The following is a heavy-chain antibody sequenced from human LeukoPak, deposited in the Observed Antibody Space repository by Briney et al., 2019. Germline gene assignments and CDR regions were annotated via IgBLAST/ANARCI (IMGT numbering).Heavy chain of an antibody. V-gene: IGHV3-30-3*01. CDR2: ISYDGSNK. CDR3: ARMALVPAAIRTLFFMDV. D-gene: IGHD2-2*02. J-gene: IGHJ6*03. CDR1: GFTFSSYA. Sequence: GGSLRLSCAASGFTFSSYAMHWVRQAPGKGLEWVAVISYDGSNKYYADSVKGRFTISRDNSKNTLYLQMNSLRAEDTAVYYCARMALVPAAIRTLFFMDVWGKGTTVTVSS.